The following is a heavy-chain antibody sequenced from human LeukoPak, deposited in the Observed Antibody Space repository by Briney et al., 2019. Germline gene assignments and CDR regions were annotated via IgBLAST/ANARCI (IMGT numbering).Heavy chain of an antibody. V-gene: IGHV3-74*01. Sequence: GGSLRLSCAASGFTLSSYWMHWVRQAPGKGLVWVSRINSYGSSISYAGSVRGRFTISRDNAKNTLYLQMYSLRAEDTAVYYCARVVYYYDSSGYPNAFDMWGQGTMVTVSS. CDR2: INSYGSSI. J-gene: IGHJ3*02. D-gene: IGHD3-22*01. CDR1: GFTLSSYW. CDR3: ARVVYYYDSSGYPNAFDM.